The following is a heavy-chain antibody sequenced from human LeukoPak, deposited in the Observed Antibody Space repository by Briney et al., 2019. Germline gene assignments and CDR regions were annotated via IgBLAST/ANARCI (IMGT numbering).Heavy chain of an antibody. J-gene: IGHJ5*02. CDR2: MNPNSGNT. V-gene: IGHV1-8*01. Sequence: ASVKVSCKASGYTFTSYDINWVRQATGQGLEWMGWMNPNSGNTGYAQKFQGRVTITADKSTSTAYMELSSLRSEDTAVYYCAREGFVVVTAIPYGWFDPWGQGTLVTVSS. CDR3: AREGFVVVTAIPYGWFDP. CDR1: GYTFTSYD. D-gene: IGHD2-21*02.